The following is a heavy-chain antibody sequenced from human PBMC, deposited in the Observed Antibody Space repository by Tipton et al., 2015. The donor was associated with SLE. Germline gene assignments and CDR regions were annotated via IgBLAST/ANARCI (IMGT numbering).Heavy chain of an antibody. CDR1: GYSISSGYY. Sequence: LRLTCTVSGYSISSGYYWGWIRQPPGKGLEWIGSIYHSGSTYYNPSLKSRVTISVDTSKNQFSLKLSSVTAADTAVYYCARIPSIAAAPPRTWGQGTLVTVSS. V-gene: IGHV4-38-2*02. J-gene: IGHJ5*02. CDR3: ARIPSIAAAPPRT. CDR2: IYHSGST. D-gene: IGHD6-13*01.